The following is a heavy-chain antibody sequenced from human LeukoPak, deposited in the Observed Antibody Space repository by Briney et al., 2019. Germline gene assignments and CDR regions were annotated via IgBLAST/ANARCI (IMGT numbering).Heavy chain of an antibody. J-gene: IGHJ4*02. CDR3: ARDQYCSGSSCYPYFQH. CDR2: INPDSGGT. Sequence: ASVKVSCKASGYTFTAYYMHWVRQAPGQGLEWMGWINPDSGGTNYAQKFQGRVTMTKDTSIITAYLELSRLRSDDTAVYYCARDQYCSGSSCYPYFQHWGQGTLVTVSS. V-gene: IGHV1-2*02. CDR1: GYTFTAYY. D-gene: IGHD2-2*01.